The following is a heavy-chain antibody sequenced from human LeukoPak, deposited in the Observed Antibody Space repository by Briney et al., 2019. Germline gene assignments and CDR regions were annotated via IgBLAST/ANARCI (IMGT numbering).Heavy chain of an antibody. CDR2: IKQDGSEK. CDR3: ARLIAAAATGWFDP. Sequence: GGSLRLSCAASGFTFSSYSMNWVRQAPGKGLEWVANIKQDGSEKYYVDSVKGRFTISRDNAKNSLYLQMNSLRAEDTAVYYCARLIAAAATGWFDPWGQGTLVTVSS. J-gene: IGHJ5*02. D-gene: IGHD6-13*01. V-gene: IGHV3-7*01. CDR1: GFTFSSYS.